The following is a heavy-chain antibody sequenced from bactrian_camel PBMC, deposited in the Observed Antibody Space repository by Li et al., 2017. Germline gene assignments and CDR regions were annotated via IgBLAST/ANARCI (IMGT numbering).Heavy chain of an antibody. J-gene: IGHJ4*01. D-gene: IGHD5*01. CDR2: VKGGGST. CDR3: ATDTNKPNYGWLLGSLGSEYNY. CDR1: GVIQSNYC. V-gene: IGHV3S1*01. Sequence: HVQLVESGGGLVQPGGSLRLSCTVSGVIQSNYCMDWVRRTPGKGLEWVSVVKGGGSTYYADSVKGRFTISRDNAKNTLYLQMNSLKTEDTAVYYCATDTNKPNYGWLLGSLGSEYNYWGQGTQVTVS.